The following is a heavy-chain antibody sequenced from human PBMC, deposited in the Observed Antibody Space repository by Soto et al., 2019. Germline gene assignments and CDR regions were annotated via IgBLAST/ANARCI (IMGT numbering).Heavy chain of an antibody. CDR2: ISGSGGRT. V-gene: IGHV3-23*01. CDR1: GFPFSSYA. J-gene: IGHJ6*02. CDR3: ARAARGSHYYYYYYGMDV. Sequence: PGGSLRLSCVASGFPFSSYAMSWVRQTPEKGLEWVSGISGSGGRTYYADSVKGRFTISRDNSKNTLYLQMNSLRAEDTAVYYCARAARGSHYYYYYYGMDVWGQGTTVTVSS. D-gene: IGHD3-10*01.